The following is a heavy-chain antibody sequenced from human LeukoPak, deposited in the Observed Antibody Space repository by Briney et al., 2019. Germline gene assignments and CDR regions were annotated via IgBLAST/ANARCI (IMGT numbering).Heavy chain of an antibody. CDR3: ARESMECTNGVCSIAY. CDR1: GFTFSSYA. Sequence: PGGSLRLSCAASGFTFSSYAMYWVRQAPGKGLEWVAVLSYDGSNKYYADSVKGRFTISRDNSKNTLYLQMNSLRAEDTAVYYCARESMECTNGVCSIAYWGQGTLVTVSS. J-gene: IGHJ4*02. CDR2: LSYDGSNK. V-gene: IGHV3-30*01. D-gene: IGHD2-8*01.